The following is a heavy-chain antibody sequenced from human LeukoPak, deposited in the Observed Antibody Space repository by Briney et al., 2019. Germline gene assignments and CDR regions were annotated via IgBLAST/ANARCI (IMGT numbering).Heavy chain of an antibody. V-gene: IGHV3-74*01. D-gene: IGHD2-8*01. CDR2: INRDGKIT. J-gene: IGHJ6*03. Sequence: PGGSLRLSCAASGFTFSSHSMHWVRQAPGKGLVWVSRINRDGKITRYTDSVEGRFTISRDNAKNSLYLQMSSLRAEGTTVYYCARETGTIGYYMDVWGKGTTVTVSS. CDR3: ARETGTIGYYMDV. CDR1: GFTFSSHS.